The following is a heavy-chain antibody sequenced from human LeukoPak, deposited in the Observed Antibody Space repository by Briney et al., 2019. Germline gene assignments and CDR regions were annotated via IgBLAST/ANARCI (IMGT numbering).Heavy chain of an antibody. CDR2: ISSSSSYI. Sequence: GGSLRLSCAASGFTFSSYSMNWVRQAPGKGLEWVSSISSSSSYIYYADSVKGRFTISRDNAKNSLYLQMNSLRAEYTVVYYCARDYSSGWRLDYWGQGTLVTVSS. J-gene: IGHJ4*02. D-gene: IGHD6-19*01. CDR1: GFTFSSYS. CDR3: ARDYSSGWRLDY. V-gene: IGHV3-21*01.